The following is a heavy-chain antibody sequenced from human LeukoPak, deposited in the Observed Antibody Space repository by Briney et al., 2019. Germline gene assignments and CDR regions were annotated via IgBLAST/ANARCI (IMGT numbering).Heavy chain of an antibody. D-gene: IGHD1-26*01. CDR3: TRDWGLGVPH. CDR2: IRSKAYGGTT. CDR1: GFSVGDYA. V-gene: IGHV3-49*03. Sequence: GGSLSLAFTSSGFSVGDYARSWFRPAPWKEKEGVGFIRSKAYGGTTEYAASVKGRFTISRDDSKSIAYLQMNSLKTEDTAVYYCTRDWGLGVPHWGQGTMVTVSS. J-gene: IGHJ3*01.